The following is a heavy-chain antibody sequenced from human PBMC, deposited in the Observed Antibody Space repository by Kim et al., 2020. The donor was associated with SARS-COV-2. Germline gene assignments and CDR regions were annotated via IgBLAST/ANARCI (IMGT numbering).Heavy chain of an antibody. V-gene: IGHV3-48*03. Sequence: GGSLRLSCAASGFTFSSYEMNWVRQAPGKGLEWVSYISSSGSTIYYADSVKGRFTISRDNAKNSLYLQMNSLRAEDTAVYYCARFAGSGSYYYYGMDVWGQGTTVTVSS. D-gene: IGHD6-19*01. CDR2: ISSSGSTI. CDR3: ARFAGSGSYYYYGMDV. CDR1: GFTFSSYE. J-gene: IGHJ6*02.